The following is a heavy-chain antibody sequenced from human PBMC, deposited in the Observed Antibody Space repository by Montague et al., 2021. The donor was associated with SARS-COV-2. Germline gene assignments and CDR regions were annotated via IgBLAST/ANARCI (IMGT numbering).Heavy chain of an antibody. Sequence: SETLSLTCAVYGGSFIAYYWNWIRQPPGKGLEWIGDIIHSGRTNFNPSLKSRVTVSLDTSKNQFSLKLRSVTAADTAVYYCARAVRGVIILSPYYAMDVWGQGTSVTVSS. CDR2: IIHSGRT. D-gene: IGHD3-10*01. CDR3: ARAVRGVIILSPYYAMDV. J-gene: IGHJ6*02. CDR1: GGSFIAYY. V-gene: IGHV4-34*12.